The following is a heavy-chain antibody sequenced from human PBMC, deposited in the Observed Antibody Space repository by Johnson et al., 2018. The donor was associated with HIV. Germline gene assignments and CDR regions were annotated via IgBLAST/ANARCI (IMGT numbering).Heavy chain of an antibody. CDR1: GFTFDDYA. Sequence: VQLVESGGGLVQPGRSLRLSCAASGFTFDDYAMHWVRQAPGKGLEWVSSISWNSGSIDYAESVKGRFTISRDNAKNYLYLQMNSLRAEDTAVYYCAKDRYGGAFDIWGQGTMVTVSS. CDR3: AKDRYGGAFDI. CDR2: ISWNSGSI. D-gene: IGHD5-18*01. V-gene: IGHV3-9*01. J-gene: IGHJ3*02.